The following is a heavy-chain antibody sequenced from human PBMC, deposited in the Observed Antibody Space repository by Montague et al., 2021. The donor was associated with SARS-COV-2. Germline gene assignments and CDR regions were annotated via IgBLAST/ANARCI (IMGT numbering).Heavy chain of an antibody. D-gene: IGHD3-22*01. CDR3: ARGRQHINMVVVVVTGGEYYFDF. Sequence: SETLSLTCAVYDGSFSDYSWTWIRQPPGKGLEWIGEINHRGSTNYNPSLKSRVTISVDTSKNQFSPKMTSVTAADTAVYYCARGRQHINMVVVVVTGGEYYFDFWGQGTLVAGSS. CDR1: DGSFSDYS. V-gene: IGHV4-34*01. J-gene: IGHJ4*02. CDR2: INHRGST.